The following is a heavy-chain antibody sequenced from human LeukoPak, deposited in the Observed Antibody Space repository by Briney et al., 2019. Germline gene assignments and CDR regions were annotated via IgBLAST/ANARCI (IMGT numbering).Heavy chain of an antibody. J-gene: IGHJ3*02. CDR1: GYTFTGYY. Sequence: ASVKVSCKASGYTFTGYYMHWVRQAPGQGLEWMGWINPNSGGTNYAQKFQGRVTMTRDTSISTAYMELSRLRSDDTAVYYCARASGSYQGAFDIWGQGIMVTVSS. CDR2: INPNSGGT. D-gene: IGHD1-26*01. V-gene: IGHV1-2*02. CDR3: ARASGSYQGAFDI.